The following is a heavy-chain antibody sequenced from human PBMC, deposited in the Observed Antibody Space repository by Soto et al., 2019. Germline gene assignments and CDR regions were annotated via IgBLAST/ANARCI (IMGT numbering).Heavy chain of an antibody. V-gene: IGHV1-69*12. J-gene: IGHJ6*02. D-gene: IGHD1-1*01. Sequence: QVQLVQSGAEVTKPGSSVKVSCKASGGTFSSYAISWVRQAPGQGLEWMGGIIPIFGTANYSQKFQGRVTMTAEESTSTAYVELSSPRSEDTAVYYCAGAPAGNAYYYCRYGMDVWGQGTTVTVSS. CDR3: AGAPAGNAYYYCRYGMDV. CDR1: GGTFSSYA. CDR2: IIPIFGTA.